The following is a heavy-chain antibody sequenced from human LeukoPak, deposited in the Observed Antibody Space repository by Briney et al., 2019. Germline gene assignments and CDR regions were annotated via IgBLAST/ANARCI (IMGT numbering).Heavy chain of an antibody. Sequence: PSETLSLTCTVSGGSISSYYWSWIRQPPGKGLEWIGYIYYSGSTNYNPSLKSRVTISVDTSKNQFSLKLSSVTAADTAVYYCARDSLYYDSSGWKSYDALDIWGQGTMVTVSS. V-gene: IGHV4-59*01. CDR1: GGSISSYY. J-gene: IGHJ3*02. CDR2: IYYSGST. D-gene: IGHD3-22*01. CDR3: ARDSLYYDSSGWKSYDALDI.